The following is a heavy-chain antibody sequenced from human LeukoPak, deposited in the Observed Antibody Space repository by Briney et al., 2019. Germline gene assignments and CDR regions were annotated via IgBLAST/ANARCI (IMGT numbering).Heavy chain of an antibody. CDR1: GFSVTTSY. J-gene: IGHJ4*02. Sequence: GGSLRVSCAASGFSVTTSYMSWVRQAPGKGLEWVSVTYSGGSTSHADSVKGRFTVSRDDSKNMVYLQMNSMRHDDTAVCYCARTYYDYRVGTNYFDYWGQGTLVTVSS. D-gene: IGHD3-3*01. CDR3: ARTYYDYRVGTNYFDY. CDR2: TYSGGST. V-gene: IGHV3-66*01.